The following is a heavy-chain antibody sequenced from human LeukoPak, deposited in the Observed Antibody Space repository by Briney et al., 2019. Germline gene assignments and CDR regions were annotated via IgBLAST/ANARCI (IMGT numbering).Heavy chain of an antibody. D-gene: IGHD6-13*01. CDR1: GGSISSSSYY. J-gene: IGHJ6*03. CDR3: ARGGQSSSWYQYYYYYYMDV. CDR2: IYYSGST. Sequence: PSETLSLTCTVSGGSISSSSYYWGWIRQPPGKGLEWIGSIYYSGSTYYNPSLKSRVTISVDTSKNQLSLKLSSVTAADTAVYYCARGGQSSSWYQYYYYYYMDVWGKGTTVTVSS. V-gene: IGHV4-39*07.